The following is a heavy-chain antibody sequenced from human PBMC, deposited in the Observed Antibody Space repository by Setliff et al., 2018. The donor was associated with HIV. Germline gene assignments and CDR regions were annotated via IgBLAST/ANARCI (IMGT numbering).Heavy chain of an antibody. D-gene: IGHD4-17*01. CDR1: GYSISSGYY. CDR3: ARRIYGNNPYFDY. CDR2: IYHNGIT. V-gene: IGHV4-38-2*01. Sequence: SETLSPTCGVSGYSISSGYYWGWSRQPPGKGLEWIGSIYHNGITYYNPSLKSRVTISVDTSQNQFSLKLSSVTAADTAIYYCARRIYGNNPYFDYWSQGTLVTVSS. J-gene: IGHJ4*02.